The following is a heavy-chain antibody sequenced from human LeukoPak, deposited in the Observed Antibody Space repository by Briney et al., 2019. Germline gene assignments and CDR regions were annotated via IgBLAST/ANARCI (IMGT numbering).Heavy chain of an antibody. CDR1: GFTFSSYG. D-gene: IGHD3-22*01. J-gene: IGHJ5*02. CDR2: ISYDGSNK. V-gene: IGHV3-30*18. CDR3: AKGDSSGYYYNWFDP. Sequence: GGSLRLSCAASGFTFSSYGMHWVRQAPGKGLEWVAVISYDGSNKYYADSVKGRFTISRDNSKNTLYLQMNSLRAEDTAVYYCAKGDSSGYYYNWFDPWGQGTLVTVSS.